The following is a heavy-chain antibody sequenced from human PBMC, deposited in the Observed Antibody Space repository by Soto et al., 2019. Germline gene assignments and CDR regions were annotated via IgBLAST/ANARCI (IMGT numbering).Heavy chain of an antibody. J-gene: IGHJ3*02. D-gene: IGHD2-2*01. CDR1: GFPFRGHW. CDR3: AREAGYCSRTSCYRRAFDT. V-gene: IGHV3-74*03. Sequence: EVQLVESGGDLVQPGGSLILSCAASGFPFRGHWVRWVRQVPGTGLEWVSRINTDVGSSAYADSVKGRFTIARDNAKNTLYLQMNGMRADDTAVYYCAREAGYCSRTSCYRRAFDTWGQGTTVTVSS. CDR2: INTDVGSS.